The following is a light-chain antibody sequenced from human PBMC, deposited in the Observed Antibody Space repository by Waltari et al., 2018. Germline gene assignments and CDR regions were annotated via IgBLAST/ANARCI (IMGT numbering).Light chain of an antibody. Sequence: DIQMTQSPSSLSASVGDRVTITCQASQAINNHLNWYQQKPGKAPEPLIYDVSKLETGVPSRFGGSGSGTDFSFTISSLQPEDIATYYCQQYDNLVTFGGGTRV. V-gene: IGKV1-33*01. CDR1: QAINNH. J-gene: IGKJ4*01. CDR2: DVS. CDR3: QQYDNLVT.